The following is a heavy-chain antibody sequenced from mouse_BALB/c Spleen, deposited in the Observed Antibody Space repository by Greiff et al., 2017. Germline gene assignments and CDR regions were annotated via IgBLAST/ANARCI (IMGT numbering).Heavy chain of an antibody. J-gene: IGHJ3*01. CDR1: GYSITSDYA. D-gene: IGHD2-14*01. CDR3: ARSGVRRAWFAY. CDR2: ISYSGST. Sequence: DVQLQESGPGLVKPSQSLSLTCTVTGYSITSDYAWNWIRQFPGNKLEWMGYISYSGSTSYNPSLKSRISITRDTSKNQFFLQLNSVTTEDTATYYCARSGVRRAWFAYWGQGTLVTVSA. V-gene: IGHV3-2*02.